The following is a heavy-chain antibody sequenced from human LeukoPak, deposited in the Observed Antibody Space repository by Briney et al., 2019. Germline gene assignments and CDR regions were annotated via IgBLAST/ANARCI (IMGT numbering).Heavy chain of an antibody. Sequence: SETLSLTCTVSGGSISSYYWSWIRQPPGKGLEWIGYIYYSGSTNYNPSLKSRVTISVDTSKNQFSLKLSSVTAADTAVYYCASPSSSSDSGWPNYVDYWGQGTLVTVSP. CDR2: IYYSGST. CDR3: ASPSSSSDSGWPNYVDY. CDR1: GGSISSYY. V-gene: IGHV4-59*08. D-gene: IGHD6-19*01. J-gene: IGHJ4*02.